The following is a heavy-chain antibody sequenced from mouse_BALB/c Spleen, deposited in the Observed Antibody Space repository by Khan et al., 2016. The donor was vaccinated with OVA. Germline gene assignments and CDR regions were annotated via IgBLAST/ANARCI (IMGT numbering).Heavy chain of an antibody. D-gene: IGHD2-14*01. Sequence: QVQLKQSGAELARPGASVKMSCKASGYTFTSYTIHWIKKRPGQGLEWIGYINPSNGYTNYNQKFKDKATLTTDKSSTTAYLPLSSLTSDDSAVYNGVRDGAYHRNDGWFAYWGQGTLVTVSA. CDR3: VRDGAYHRNDGWFAY. J-gene: IGHJ3*01. CDR1: GYTFTSYT. CDR2: INPSNGYT. V-gene: IGHV1-4*01.